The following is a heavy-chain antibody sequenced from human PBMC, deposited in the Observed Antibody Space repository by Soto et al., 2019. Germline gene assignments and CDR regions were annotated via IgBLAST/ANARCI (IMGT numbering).Heavy chain of an antibody. CDR3: ARDSGPRGYDAFDI. V-gene: IGHV3-7*04. J-gene: IGHJ3*02. D-gene: IGHD2-8*02. Sequence: EVQVVESGGGLVQPGGSLRLSCAASGFTFSNYWMTWVRQAPGKGLEWVANIKQDASENFYVDSVKGRFTISRDNAKNSLYLQMNSLTAEDTAVYYCARDSGPRGYDAFDIWGQGTMVTVSS. CDR1: GFTFSNYW. CDR2: IKQDASEN.